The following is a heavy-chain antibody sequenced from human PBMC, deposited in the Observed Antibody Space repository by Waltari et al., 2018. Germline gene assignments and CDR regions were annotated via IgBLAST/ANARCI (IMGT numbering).Heavy chain of an antibody. CDR1: GDRVSSHSAD. J-gene: IGHJ5*02. CDR2: TYYRSKWYN. Sequence: QVQLPQSGPGLVKPSQTLSLTCAISGDRVSSHSADWNWIRQSPSRGLEWLGRTYYRSKWYNDYAVSVKSRITINPDTSKNQFSLQLNSVTPEDTAVYYCARSPPFRDNWFDPWGQGTLVTVSS. CDR3: ARSPPFRDNWFDP. D-gene: IGHD3-10*01. V-gene: IGHV6-1*01.